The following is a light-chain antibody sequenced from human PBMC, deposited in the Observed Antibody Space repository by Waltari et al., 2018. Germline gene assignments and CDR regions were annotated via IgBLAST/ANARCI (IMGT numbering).Light chain of an antibody. CDR2: EVN. CDR1: SSDVGGYIF. J-gene: IGLJ1*01. V-gene: IGLV2-14*01. Sequence: QSALTQPASVSGSPGQSITVSCTGTSSDVGGYIFASWYQVHPGKVPQLIIYEVNGLPSGVSNRLSGSKSGNTASLTISGLQAEDEADFYCSSYASSGTLVFGSGTKVTVL. CDR3: SSYASSGTLV.